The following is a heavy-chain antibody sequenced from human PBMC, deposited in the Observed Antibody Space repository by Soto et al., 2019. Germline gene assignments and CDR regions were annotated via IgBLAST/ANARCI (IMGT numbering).Heavy chain of an antibody. Sequence: GESLKMSCAASGFTFSSYGMHWVRQAPGKGLEWVAVIWYDGSNKYYADSVKGRFTISRDNSKNTLYLQMNSLRAEDTAVYYCARDKQQNFYYYYYGMDVWGQGTTVTVSS. J-gene: IGHJ6*02. CDR2: IWYDGSNK. D-gene: IGHD6-13*01. CDR3: ARDKQQNFYYYYYGMDV. CDR1: GFTFSSYG. V-gene: IGHV3-33*01.